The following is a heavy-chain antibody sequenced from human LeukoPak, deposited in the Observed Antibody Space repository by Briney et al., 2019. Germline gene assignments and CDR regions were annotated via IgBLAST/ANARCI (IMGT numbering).Heavy chain of an antibody. Sequence: GGSLRLSCAASGFTFNKAWMCWVRQAPGKGLEYLGRVKSKSEGGTTDYAAPVKGRFSISRDDSKSTLYLQLNSLKTEDTAVYYCATGWQLIDFWGQGTLVTVSS. CDR3: ATGWQLIDF. V-gene: IGHV3-15*01. J-gene: IGHJ4*02. D-gene: IGHD6-13*01. CDR1: GFTFNKAW. CDR2: VKSKSEGGTT.